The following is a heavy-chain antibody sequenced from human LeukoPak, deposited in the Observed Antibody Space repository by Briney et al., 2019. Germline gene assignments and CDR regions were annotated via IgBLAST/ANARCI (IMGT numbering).Heavy chain of an antibody. V-gene: IGHV3-30*18. D-gene: IGHD6-19*01. CDR3: AKGGVYSSGWYFDY. J-gene: IGHJ4*02. CDR1: GFTFSSYG. CDR2: ISYDGSNK. Sequence: GRSLRLSCAASGFTFSSYGMHWVRQAPGKGLEWVAVISYDGSNKYYADSVKGRFTISRDNSKNTLYLQMNSLRAEGTAVYYCAKGGVYSSGWYFDYWGQGTLVTVSS.